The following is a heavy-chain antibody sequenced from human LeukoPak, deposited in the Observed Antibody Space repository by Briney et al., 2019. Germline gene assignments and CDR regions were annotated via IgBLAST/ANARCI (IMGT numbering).Heavy chain of an antibody. CDR3: VRKVYYYMDV. J-gene: IGHJ6*03. Sequence: GGSLRLSCAASGFTFSRDWMHWVRQAPGKGLVWVSRISDDGSITTYADSVQGRFTISRDNSKNMLYLQMDSLRAEDTAIYYCVRKVYYYMDVWGKGTTVTVSS. V-gene: IGHV3-74*03. CDR2: ISDDGSIT. CDR1: GFTFSRDW.